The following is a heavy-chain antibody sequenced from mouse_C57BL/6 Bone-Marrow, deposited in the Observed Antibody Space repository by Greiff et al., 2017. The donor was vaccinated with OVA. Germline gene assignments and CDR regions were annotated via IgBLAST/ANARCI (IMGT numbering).Heavy chain of an antibody. Sequence: EVQGVESGPELVKPGASVKIPCKASGYTFTDYNMDWVKQSHGKSLEWIGDINPNNGGTIYNQKFKGKATLTVDKSSSTAYMELRSLTSEDTAVYYCARTLFSGSSYEYYAMDYWGQGTSVTVSS. J-gene: IGHJ4*01. D-gene: IGHD1-1*01. V-gene: IGHV1-18*01. CDR3: ARTLFSGSSYEYYAMDY. CDR1: GYTFTDYN. CDR2: INPNNGGT.